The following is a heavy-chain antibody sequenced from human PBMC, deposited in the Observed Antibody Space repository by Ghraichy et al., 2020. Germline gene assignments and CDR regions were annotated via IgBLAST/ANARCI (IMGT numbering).Heavy chain of an antibody. V-gene: IGHV4-59*01. Sequence: SETPSLTCTVSGGSISSYYWSWIRQPPGKGLEWIGYIYYSGSTNYNPSLKSRVTISVDTSKNQFSLKLSSVTAADTAVYYCARDRVELRGFFSSPGIQPLYGMDVWGQGTTFTVSS. J-gene: IGHJ6*02. CDR1: GGSISSYY. CDR2: IYYSGST. CDR3: ARDRVELRGFFSSPGIQPLYGMDV. D-gene: IGHD1-7*01.